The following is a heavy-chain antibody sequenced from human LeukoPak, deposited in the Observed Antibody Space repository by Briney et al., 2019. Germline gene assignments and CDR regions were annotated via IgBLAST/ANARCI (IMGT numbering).Heavy chain of an antibody. Sequence: SETLSLTCAVSGYGISSDYYWGWIRQPPGKGLEWMASIYHSGSTYYNPSLKNRVTISVDTSKSQLSLELISVTAADTAVYYCARVITMIRGERSGYFASWGQGTLVTVSS. J-gene: IGHJ4*02. D-gene: IGHD3-10*01. CDR3: ARVITMIRGERSGYFAS. V-gene: IGHV4-38-2*01. CDR1: GYGISSDYY. CDR2: IYHSGST.